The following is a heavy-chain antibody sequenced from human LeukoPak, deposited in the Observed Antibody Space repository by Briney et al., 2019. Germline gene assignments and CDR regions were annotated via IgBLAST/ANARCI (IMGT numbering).Heavy chain of an antibody. J-gene: IGHJ4*02. CDR3: ARGPLGELYFDY. CDR1: GFTFSSYA. D-gene: IGHD3-16*01. V-gene: IGHV3-30-3*01. Sequence: PGGSLRLSCAASGFTFSSYAMHRVRQAPGKGLEWVAVISYDGSNKYYADSVKGRFTISRDNSKNTLYLQMNSLRAEDTAVYYCARGPLGELYFDYWGQGTLVTVSS. CDR2: ISYDGSNK.